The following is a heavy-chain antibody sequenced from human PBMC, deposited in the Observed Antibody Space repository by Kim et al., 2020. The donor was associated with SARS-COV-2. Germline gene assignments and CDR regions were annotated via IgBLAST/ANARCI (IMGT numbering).Heavy chain of an antibody. D-gene: IGHD2-15*01. CDR1: GYTFTGYY. CDR2: INPNSGGT. J-gene: IGHJ4*02. CDR3: ARGGYCSGGSCYPLN. Sequence: ASVKVSCKASGYTFTGYYMHWVRQAPGQGLEWMGWINPNSGGTNYAQKFQGRVTMTRDTSISTAYMELSSLRSDDTAVYYCARGGYCSGGSCYPLNWGQGTLVTVSS. V-gene: IGHV1-2*02.